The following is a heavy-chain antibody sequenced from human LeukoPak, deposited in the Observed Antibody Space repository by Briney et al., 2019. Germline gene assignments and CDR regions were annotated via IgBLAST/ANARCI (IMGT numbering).Heavy chain of an antibody. CDR2: ISYDGSNK. Sequence: RGSLTLSCAASGFTFSSYAMHWVRQAPGKGLKWVAVISYDGSNKYYADSVKGRFTISRDNSKNTLYLQMNSLRAEDTAVYYCAKQWLVYFDYWGQGTLVSVST. D-gene: IGHD6-19*01. V-gene: IGHV3-30-3*01. J-gene: IGHJ4*02. CDR1: GFTFSSYA. CDR3: AKQWLVYFDY.